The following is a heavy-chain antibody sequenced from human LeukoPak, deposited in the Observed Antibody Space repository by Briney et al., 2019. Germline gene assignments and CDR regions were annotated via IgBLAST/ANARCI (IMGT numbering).Heavy chain of an antibody. V-gene: IGHV4-59*12. J-gene: IGHJ3*02. CDR3: ARGGITTTFDAFDI. Sequence: SETLSLTCTVSGGSISSYYWSWIRQPPGKGLEWIGYIYYSGSTNYNPSLKSRVTMSVDTSKNQFSLKLSSVTAADTAVYYCARGGITTTFDAFDIWGQGTMVTVSS. CDR1: GGSISSYY. CDR2: IYYSGST. D-gene: IGHD3-10*01.